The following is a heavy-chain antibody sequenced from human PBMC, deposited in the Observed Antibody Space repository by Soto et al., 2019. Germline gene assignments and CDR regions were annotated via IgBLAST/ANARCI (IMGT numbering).Heavy chain of an antibody. CDR1: GGSISSKSYS. J-gene: IGHJ5*02. CDR2: FYYSENT. CDR3: VREEGGGYDHRWFDP. V-gene: IGHV4-39*07. Sequence: SETLSLTCSVSGGSISSKSYSWGWIRQPPGKGLEWIGTFYYSENTYYNPSLKSRVTISVDTSKNQFSLKLSSVTAADTAVYYCVREEGGGYDHRWFDPWGQGTLVTVS. D-gene: IGHD5-12*01.